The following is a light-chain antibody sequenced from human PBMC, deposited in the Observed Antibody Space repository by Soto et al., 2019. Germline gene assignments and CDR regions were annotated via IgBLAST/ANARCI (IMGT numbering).Light chain of an antibody. CDR2: GAS. J-gene: IGKJ4*01. CDR3: QQDGSSPLT. CDR1: QSVSSSY. Sequence: EIVLTQSPGTLSLSPGERATLSCRASQSVSSSYLAWYQQKPGQAPRLLIYGASSRATGIPDRFSGSGSGTEFTLTISRLEPEDFAGYYCQQDGSSPLTFGVGTKVEIK. V-gene: IGKV3-20*01.